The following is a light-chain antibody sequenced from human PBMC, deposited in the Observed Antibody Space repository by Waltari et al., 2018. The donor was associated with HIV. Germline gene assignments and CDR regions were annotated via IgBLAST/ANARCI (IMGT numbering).Light chain of an antibody. Sequence: QSVLTPPPSVSAAPGPKVTISCSGTHSNIGNNYLSWYQQHPGAAPKRLLYDNNKRPSGIPDRCSGSKSGTTATLDITGLQTGDEADYYCEAWDSGPRAVVFGGWTKLTVL. CDR2: DNN. CDR1: HSNIGNNY. J-gene: IGLJ2*01. CDR3: EAWDSGPRAVV. V-gene: IGLV1-51*01.